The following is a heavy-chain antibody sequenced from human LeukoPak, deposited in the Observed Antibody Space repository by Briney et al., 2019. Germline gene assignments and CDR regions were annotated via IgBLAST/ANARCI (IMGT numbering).Heavy chain of an antibody. V-gene: IGHV4-39*07. CDR1: GASISSGNYY. J-gene: IGHJ4*02. D-gene: IGHD3-22*01. Sequence: SETLSLTCTVSGASISSGNYYWGWIRQPPGKGLEWLGSIYYSGDTYNNPPLKSRVTISVDTSKNQFSLKLSSVTAADTAVYYCARAVRYYYDSSGYYLIMVYFDYWGQGTLVTVSS. CDR3: ARAVRYYYDSSGYYLIMVYFDY. CDR2: IYYSGDT.